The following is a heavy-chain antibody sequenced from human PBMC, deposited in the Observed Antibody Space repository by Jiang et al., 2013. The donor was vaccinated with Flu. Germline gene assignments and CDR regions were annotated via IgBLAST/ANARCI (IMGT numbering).Heavy chain of an antibody. CDR3: ARGWYSGSYTPGVFFDY. CDR1: GGSISSSSYY. J-gene: IGHJ4*02. CDR2: IYYSGST. V-gene: IGHV4-39*01. D-gene: IGHD1-26*01. Sequence: YGPGLVKPSETLSLTCTVSGGSISSSSYYWGWIRQPPGKGLEWIGSIYYSGSTYYNPSLKSRVTISVDTSKNQFSLKLSSVTAADTAVYYCARGWYSGSYTPGVFFDYWGQGTLVTVSS.